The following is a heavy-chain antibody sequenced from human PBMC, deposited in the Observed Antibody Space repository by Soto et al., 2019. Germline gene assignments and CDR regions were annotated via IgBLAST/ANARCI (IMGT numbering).Heavy chain of an antibody. CDR2: IGTAGDT. CDR1: GFTFSGFD. D-gene: IGHD6-13*01. Sequence: GGSLRLSCEASGFTFSGFDMHWVRQPTGKGLEWVSSIGTAGDTYYAVSVKGRFTISRDNAKSSLSLQMNSLRAGDMAVYFCAKSQEIGTHFFDSWGQGTQVTVSS. J-gene: IGHJ4*02. CDR3: AKSQEIGTHFFDS. V-gene: IGHV3-13*01.